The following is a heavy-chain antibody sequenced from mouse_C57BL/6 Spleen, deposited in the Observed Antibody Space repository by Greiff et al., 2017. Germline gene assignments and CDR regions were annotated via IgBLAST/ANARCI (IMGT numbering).Heavy chain of an antibody. D-gene: IGHD1-1*02. CDR2: IYPGDGDT. CDR3: AKYGPYAMGY. J-gene: IGHJ4*01. V-gene: IGHV1-82*01. Sequence: VKLLESGPELVKPGASVKISCKASGYAFSSSWMNWVKQRPGKGLEWIGRIYPGDGDTNYNGKFKGKATLTADTSSSTAYMQLSSLTSEDSAVYFCAKYGPYAMGYWGQGPSVTVSS. CDR1: GYAFSSSW.